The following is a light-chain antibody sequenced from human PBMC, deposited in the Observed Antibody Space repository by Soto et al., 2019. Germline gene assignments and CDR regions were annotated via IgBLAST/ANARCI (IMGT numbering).Light chain of an antibody. CDR3: QQYNNWPRAT. CDR1: QGISSY. Sequence: AIRMTQSPSSLSASTGDRVTITCRASQGISSYLAWYQQKPGKAPKLLIYAASTLQSGVPSRFSGSGSGTDFTLTISCLQSEDFGVYYCQQYNNWPRATFGGGTKVDIK. J-gene: IGKJ4*01. CDR2: AAS. V-gene: IGKV1-8*01.